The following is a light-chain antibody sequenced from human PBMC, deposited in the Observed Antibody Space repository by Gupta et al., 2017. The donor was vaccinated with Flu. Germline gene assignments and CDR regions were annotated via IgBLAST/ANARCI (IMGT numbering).Light chain of an antibody. CDR1: NSDVGGYDY. J-gene: IGLJ3*02. CDR2: EVT. V-gene: IGLV2-14*01. CDR3: SSYTDSGTLV. Sequence: ITIPATGTNSDVGGYDYGSWYQHHPCKAPNTLIYEVTNRPSGVSNRFAGSKSVNTASLTISGLQAEDEADYYCSSYTDSGTLVFGGGTKLTVL.